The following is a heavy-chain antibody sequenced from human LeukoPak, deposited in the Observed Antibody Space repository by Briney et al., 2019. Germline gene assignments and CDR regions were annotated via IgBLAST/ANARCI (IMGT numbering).Heavy chain of an antibody. D-gene: IGHD3-16*01. CDR2: ISGDGDTT. CDR1: GFTFDDFA. CDR3: VKDGGNIYNWFDS. Sequence: GGSLRLSCAASGFTFDDFAMQWVRQTPGQGLEWVSLISGDGDTTYYADSVRGRFTISRDNGKNSLYLQMNNLRTEDTALYFCVKDGGNIYNWFDSWGQGTLVTVSS. V-gene: IGHV3-43*02. J-gene: IGHJ5*01.